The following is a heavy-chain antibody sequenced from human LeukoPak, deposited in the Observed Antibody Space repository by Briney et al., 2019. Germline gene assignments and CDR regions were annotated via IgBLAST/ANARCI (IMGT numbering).Heavy chain of an antibody. V-gene: IGHV3-30*18. CDR2: ISYDGSNK. J-gene: IGHJ4*02. Sequence: GGSLRLSCAASGFTFSSYGMHWVRQAPGKGLEWVAVISYDGSNKYYADSVKGRFTISRDNSKNTLYLQMNSLRAEDTAVYYCAKGSYDYCDYWGQGTLVTVSS. CDR1: GFTFSSYG. D-gene: IGHD5-18*01. CDR3: AKGSYDYCDY.